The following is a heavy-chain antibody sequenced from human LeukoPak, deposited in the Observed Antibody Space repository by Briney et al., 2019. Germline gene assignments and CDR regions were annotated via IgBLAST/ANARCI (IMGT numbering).Heavy chain of an antibody. V-gene: IGHV1-8*01. Sequence: ASVKVSCKASGYTFTSYDINRMRQATGQGPEWMGWMNPNSGNTGYAQKFQGRVTMTRNTSISTAYMELSSLRSEDTAVYYCASCLSSSWYNPYYYYGMDVWGQGTTVTVSS. CDR2: MNPNSGNT. J-gene: IGHJ6*02. CDR3: ASCLSSSWYNPYYYYGMDV. CDR1: GYTFTSYD. D-gene: IGHD6-13*01.